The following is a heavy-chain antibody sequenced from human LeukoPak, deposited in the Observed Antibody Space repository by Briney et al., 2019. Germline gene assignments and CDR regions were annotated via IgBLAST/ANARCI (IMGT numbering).Heavy chain of an antibody. Sequence: ASVKVSCEASTYTFTRYVISWVRQAPGQGLEWMGWISGYNGNKNYAQKFPGRVSMTADTATSTAYMELRSLTSDDTAMYYCARSGRGTYYYFDLWGQGTLVTVSS. V-gene: IGHV1-18*01. D-gene: IGHD5-12*01. CDR2: ISGYNGNK. CDR3: ARSGRGTYYYFDL. J-gene: IGHJ4*02. CDR1: TYTFTRYV.